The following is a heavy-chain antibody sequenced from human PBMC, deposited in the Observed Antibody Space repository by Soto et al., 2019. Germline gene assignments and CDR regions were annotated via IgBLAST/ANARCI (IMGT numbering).Heavy chain of an antibody. D-gene: IGHD3-3*01. V-gene: IGHV1-69*01. CDR3: ATLTVEWLTDRYYYYGMDV. CDR2: IIPIFGTA. CDR1: GGTFSSYA. J-gene: IGHJ6*02. Sequence: QVQLVQSGAEVKKPGSSVKVSCKASGGTFSSYAISWVRQAPGQGLEWMGGIIPIFGTANYAQKFQGRVTITADESTSTAYMELSSLRSEDTAVYYCATLTVEWLTDRYYYYGMDVWGQGTTVTVSS.